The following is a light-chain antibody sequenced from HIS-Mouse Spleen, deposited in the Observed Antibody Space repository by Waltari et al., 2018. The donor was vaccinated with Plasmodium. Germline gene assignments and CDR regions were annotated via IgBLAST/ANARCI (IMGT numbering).Light chain of an antibody. V-gene: IGLV2-23*01. CDR3: CSYAGSSTYV. J-gene: IGLJ1*01. CDR1: SSDFGSYNL. Sequence: QSALTQPASVSGSPGQSITISCTGTSSDFGSYNLLSWYQQHPGKAPQLMIYEGSQRPSGVSNRFSGSKSGNTASLTISGLQAEDEADYYCCSYAGSSTYVFGTGTKVTVL. CDR2: EGS.